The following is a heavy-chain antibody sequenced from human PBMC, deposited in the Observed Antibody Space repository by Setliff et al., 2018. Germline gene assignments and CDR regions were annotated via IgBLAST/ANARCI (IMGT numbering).Heavy chain of an antibody. CDR2: IYYSGSTS. CDR1: GDSITRSGYY. D-gene: IGHD6-19*01. Sequence: SETLSLTCSVSGDSITRSGYYWGWIRQHPGKGLEWIGYIYYSGSTSYYNPSLKSRVTISVDTSKNQFSLKLSSVTAADTAVYYCARGRAGHSGHWGQGTLVTVSS. V-gene: IGHV4-31*03. J-gene: IGHJ4*02. CDR3: ARGRAGHSGH.